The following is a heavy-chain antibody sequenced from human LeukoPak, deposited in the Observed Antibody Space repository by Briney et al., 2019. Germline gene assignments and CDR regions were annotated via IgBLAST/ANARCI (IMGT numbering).Heavy chain of an antibody. CDR1: GYTFTSYD. Sequence: ASVKVSCKASGYTFTSYDINWVRQATGQGLEWLRWLNPNSGNTGYAQKFHGRVTMSRKTSISTAYMELSSLRSEDTAVYYCARSVSGWYAEEVDYGMDVWGQGTTVTVSS. J-gene: IGHJ6*02. D-gene: IGHD6-19*01. V-gene: IGHV1-8*01. CDR2: LNPNSGNT. CDR3: ARSVSGWYAEEVDYGMDV.